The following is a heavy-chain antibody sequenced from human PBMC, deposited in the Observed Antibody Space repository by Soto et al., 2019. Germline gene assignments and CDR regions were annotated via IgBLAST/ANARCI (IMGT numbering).Heavy chain of an antibody. D-gene: IGHD2-2*01. CDR1: GGTFSSYT. J-gene: IGHJ3*02. V-gene: IGHV1-69*02. CDR2: IIPILGIA. CDR3: ARADCSSTSCPNAFDI. Sequence: LVKVSCKASGGTFSSYTISWVRQAPGQGLGWMGRIIPILGIANYAQKFQGRVTITADKSTSTAYMELSSLRSEDTAVYYCARADCSSTSCPNAFDIWGQGTMVTVSS.